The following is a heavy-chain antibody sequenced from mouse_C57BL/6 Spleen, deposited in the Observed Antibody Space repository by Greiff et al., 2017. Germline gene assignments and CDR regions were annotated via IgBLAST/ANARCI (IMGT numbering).Heavy chain of an antibody. CDR2: IHPSDIDT. D-gene: IGHD1-1*01. Sequence: QVQLQQPGAELVKPGASVKVSCKASGYTFTSYWMHWVKQRPGQGLEWIGRIHPSDIDTNYNQKFKGKDTLTVDKSSSTAYMQLSSLPSEDSAVYYCAISVVAIVHWYFDVWGTGTTVTVSS. CDR3: AISVVAIVHWYFDV. CDR1: GYTFTSYW. V-gene: IGHV1-74*01. J-gene: IGHJ1*03.